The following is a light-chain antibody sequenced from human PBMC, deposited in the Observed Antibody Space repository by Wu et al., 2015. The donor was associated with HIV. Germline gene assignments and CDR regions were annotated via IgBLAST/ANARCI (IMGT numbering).Light chain of an antibody. CDR1: QSVTSTY. CDR3: QQYGSSTWT. V-gene: IGKV3-20*01. CDR2: GAS. Sequence: ETVLTQSPGTLSLSPGERATLSCRASQSVTSTYLAWYQQKPGQAPRLVIYGASTRATGVPDRFSGSGSGTEFTLTISRLEPEDFAVYYCQQYGSSTWTFGQGTKVEIK. J-gene: IGKJ1*01.